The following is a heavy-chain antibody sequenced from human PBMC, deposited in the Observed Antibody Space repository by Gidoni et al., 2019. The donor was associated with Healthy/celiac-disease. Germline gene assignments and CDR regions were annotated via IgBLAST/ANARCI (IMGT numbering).Heavy chain of an antibody. V-gene: IGHV3-43*02. CDR3: AKVLGHLRSSARYYYYYGMDV. J-gene: IGHJ6*02. D-gene: IGHD3-3*01. CDR1: GFTFDDYA. CDR2: ISGDGGST. Sequence: EVQLVESGGGVVQPGGSLRLSCAASGFTFDDYAMHWVRQAPGKGLEWVSLISGDGGSTYYADSVKGRFTISRDNSKNSLYLQMNSLRTEDTALYYCAKVLGHLRSSARYYYYYGMDVWGQGTTVTVSS.